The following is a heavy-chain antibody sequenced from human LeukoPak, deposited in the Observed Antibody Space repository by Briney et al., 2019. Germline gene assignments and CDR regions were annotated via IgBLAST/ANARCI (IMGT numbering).Heavy chain of an antibody. D-gene: IGHD3-10*01. V-gene: IGHV4-39*07. CDR2: LYYSGTT. CDR3: AFWSTYYSGSGGYN. Sequence: PSETLSLTCIVSGGSIRGTSYYLGWIRQPPGEGLEWIGGLYYSGTTYYNPSVEGRVSISLDTSKTQFSLKLTSVTVADTAIYYCAFWSTYYSGSGGYNWGQGTPVSVSS. J-gene: IGHJ4*02. CDR1: GGSIRGTSYY.